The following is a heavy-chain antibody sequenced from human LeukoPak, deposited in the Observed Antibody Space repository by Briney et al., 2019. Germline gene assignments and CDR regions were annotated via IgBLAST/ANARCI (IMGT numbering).Heavy chain of an antibody. D-gene: IGHD2-15*01. CDR3: ARFGYVAAVDL. J-gene: IGHJ4*02. CDR2: INPAGTET. V-gene: IGHV3-7*01. CDR1: GFSFSAYW. Sequence: GGSLRLSCAAFGFSFSAYWMTWVRQAPGTGLEWVANINPAGTETYYVDPVKGRFTISRDNAKNLLYLQMNSLRAEDTAVYYCARFGYVAAVDLWGQGTLVTVSS.